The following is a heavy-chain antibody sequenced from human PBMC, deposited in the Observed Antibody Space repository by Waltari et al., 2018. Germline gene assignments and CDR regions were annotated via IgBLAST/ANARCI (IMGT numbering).Heavy chain of an antibody. CDR3: ARGEIAVAGYYYYYYMDV. Sequence: EVQLVESGGGLVQPGGSLRLSCAASGFTFSSYSMNWVRQAPGKGLEWVSYISSSSSTIYYDDSVKGRFTISRDNAKNSLYLQMNSLRAEDTAVYYCARGEIAVAGYYYYYYMDVWGKGTTVTVSS. CDR2: ISSSSSTI. CDR1: GFTFSSYS. D-gene: IGHD6-19*01. V-gene: IGHV3-48*04. J-gene: IGHJ6*03.